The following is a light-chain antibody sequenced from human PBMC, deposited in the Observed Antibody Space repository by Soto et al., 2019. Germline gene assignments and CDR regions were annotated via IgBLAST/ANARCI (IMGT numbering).Light chain of an antibody. CDR1: LLEKKKY. CDR3: YSAADSDLV. Sequence: SYELTQPPSVSVSPGQTARITCSGELLEKKKYARWLQQKPGQAPVLVIYKDSERPSGIPERFSGSSSGTTVTLTISGVQVDDEADYYCYSAADSDLVFGGGTKLTVL. J-gene: IGLJ2*01. CDR2: KDS. V-gene: IGLV3-27*01.